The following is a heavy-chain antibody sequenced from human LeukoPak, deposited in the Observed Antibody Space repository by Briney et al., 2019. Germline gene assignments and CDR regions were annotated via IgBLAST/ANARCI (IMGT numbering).Heavy chain of an antibody. CDR1: GFTVSSNY. CDR3: AKDAVLRGSYYATAG. Sequence: PGGSLRLSCAASGFTVSSNYMSWVRQAPGKGLEWVSAISGSDGSTYYADSVKGRFTISRDNSKNTLYLQMNSLRAEDTAVYYCAKDAVLRGSYYATAGWGQGTLVTVSS. CDR2: ISGSDGST. J-gene: IGHJ4*02. V-gene: IGHV3-23*01. D-gene: IGHD1-26*01.